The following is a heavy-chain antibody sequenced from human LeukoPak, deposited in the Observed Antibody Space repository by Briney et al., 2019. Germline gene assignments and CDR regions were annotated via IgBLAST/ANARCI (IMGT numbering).Heavy chain of an antibody. D-gene: IGHD4-23*01. V-gene: IGHV4-38-2*01. CDR2: IYHSGST. Sequence: KPSETLSLTCAVSGFSISSGYYWGWIRQPPGEGLEWIGSIYHSGSTSYNPSLKSRVTISVDTSKNQLSLKLSSVTAADTAVYYCARPVDYYYYYMDVWGKGTTVTVSS. J-gene: IGHJ6*03. CDR3: ARPVDYYYYYMDV. CDR1: GFSISSGYY.